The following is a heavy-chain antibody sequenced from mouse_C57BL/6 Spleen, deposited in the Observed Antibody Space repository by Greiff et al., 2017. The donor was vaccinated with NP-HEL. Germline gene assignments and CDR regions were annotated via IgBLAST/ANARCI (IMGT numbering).Heavy chain of an antibody. J-gene: IGHJ2*01. CDR1: GFNIKDDY. Sequence: EVQLQQSGAELVRPGASVKLSCTASGFNIKDDYMHWVKQRPEQGLEWIGWIDPENGDTEYASKFQGKATITADPSSNTAYLQLSSLTSEDTAVYYCTTEGDSSYWGQGTTLTVSS. CDR3: TTEGDSSY. CDR2: IDPENGDT. V-gene: IGHV14-4*01.